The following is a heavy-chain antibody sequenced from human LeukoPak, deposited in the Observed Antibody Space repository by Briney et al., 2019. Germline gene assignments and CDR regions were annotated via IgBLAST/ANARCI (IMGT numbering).Heavy chain of an antibody. V-gene: IGHV4-39*07. Sequence: PSETLSLTCTVSGGSISSSSYYWGWIRQPPGKGLEWIGSIYYSGSTYYNPSLKSRVTISVDTSKNQFSLKLSSVTAADTAVYYCARALKGSSLDYWGQGTLVTVSS. CDR1: GGSISSSSYY. CDR2: IYYSGST. D-gene: IGHD3-10*01. J-gene: IGHJ4*02. CDR3: ARALKGSSLDY.